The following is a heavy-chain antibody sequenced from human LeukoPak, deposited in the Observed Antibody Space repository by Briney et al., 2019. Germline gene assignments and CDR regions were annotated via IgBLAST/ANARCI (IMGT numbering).Heavy chain of an antibody. CDR1: GFTFSSYA. CDR2: ISGSGGST. Sequence: GGSLRLSCAAYGFTFSSYAMSWVRQAPGKGLEWVTAISGSGGSTYYADSVKGRFTISRDNSKNTLYLQMNSLRAEDTAVYYCAKDYYDSSGLGYFDYWGQGTLITVSS. J-gene: IGHJ4*02. D-gene: IGHD3-22*01. V-gene: IGHV3-23*01. CDR3: AKDYYDSSGLGYFDY.